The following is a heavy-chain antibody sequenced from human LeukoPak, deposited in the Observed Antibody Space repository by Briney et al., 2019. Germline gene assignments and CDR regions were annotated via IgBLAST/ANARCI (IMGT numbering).Heavy chain of an antibody. CDR2: IRYDGSNK. V-gene: IGHV3-30*02. Sequence: GGSLRLSCAASGFTFNSYGMHWVRQAPGKGLEWVAFIRYDGSNKYYADSVKGRFTISRDNSKNTLYLQMNSLRAEDTAVYYCAKDGVLGATGTTDYWGQGTLVTVSS. D-gene: IGHD1-1*01. CDR1: GFTFNSYG. J-gene: IGHJ4*02. CDR3: AKDGVLGATGTTDY.